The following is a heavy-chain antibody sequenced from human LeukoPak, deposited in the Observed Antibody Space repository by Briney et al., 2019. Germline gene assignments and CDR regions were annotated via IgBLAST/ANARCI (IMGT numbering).Heavy chain of an antibody. V-gene: IGHV1-18*04. J-gene: IGHJ4*02. CDR3: ARDVTGALDY. Sequence: ASVKVSCKASGYTFTGYYMHWVRQAPGQGLEWMGWISAYNGNTNYAQKLQGRVTMTTDTSTSTAYMELRSLRSDDTAVYYCARDVTGALDYWGQGTLVTVSS. CDR1: GYTFTGYY. CDR2: ISAYNGNT. D-gene: IGHD7-27*01.